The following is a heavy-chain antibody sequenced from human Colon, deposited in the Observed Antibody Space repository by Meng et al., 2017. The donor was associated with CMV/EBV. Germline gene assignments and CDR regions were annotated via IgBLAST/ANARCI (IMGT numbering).Heavy chain of an antibody. CDR3: ARELARGGY. CDR1: GYTFTNFG. V-gene: IGHV1-18*01. Sequence: QVRWVQPGAEVKKPGASVKVSCKTSGYTFTNFGISWVRQAPGQGLEWMAYISPYNGDTNYAQRFQGRVALTTDTSTSTVYMELGSLTSDDTAMYYCARELARGGYWGQGTLVTVSS. J-gene: IGHJ4*02. CDR2: ISPYNGDT.